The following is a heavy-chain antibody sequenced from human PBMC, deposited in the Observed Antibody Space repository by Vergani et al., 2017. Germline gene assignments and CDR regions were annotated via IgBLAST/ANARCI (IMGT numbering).Heavy chain of an antibody. CDR3: VRDRGLCAGGRCYTEAWDY. V-gene: IGHV3-30*03. D-gene: IGHD2-2*02. Sequence: VQLVESGGGVVRPGGSLRLSCAASGFTFDDYGMSWVRQAPGKGLEWVVGISFDGTNEYYPDLVKGRFTISRDIAKNTLYLQVRSLRLEDTGVYHCVRDRGLCAGGRCYTEAWDYWGQGTPVTVSS. CDR1: GFTFDDYG. CDR2: ISFDGTNE. J-gene: IGHJ4*02.